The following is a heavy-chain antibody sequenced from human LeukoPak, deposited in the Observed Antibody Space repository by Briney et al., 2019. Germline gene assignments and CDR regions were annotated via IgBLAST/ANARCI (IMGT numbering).Heavy chain of an antibody. Sequence: VASVKASCKASGYTFSGSYMHWVRQAPGQGLEWMGIINPNGGATSYAQRFQGRVSMTRDTSTSTVYMELSSLRSEDTAVYYCARELLLHWGQGTLVTVSS. CDR3: ARELLLH. CDR2: INPNGGAT. V-gene: IGHV1-46*01. CDR1: GYTFSGSY. J-gene: IGHJ4*02. D-gene: IGHD2-15*01.